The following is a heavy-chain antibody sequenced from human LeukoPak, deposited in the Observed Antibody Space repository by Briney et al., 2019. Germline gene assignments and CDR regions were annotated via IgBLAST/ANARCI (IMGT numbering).Heavy chain of an antibody. D-gene: IGHD3-10*01. V-gene: IGHV4-59*01. J-gene: IGHJ4*02. CDR2: IYYSGST. Sequence: SETLSLTCTVSGGSISSYYWSWIRQPPGKGLEWIGYIYYSGSTNYNPSLKSRVTISVDTSKNQFSLKPSSVTAADTAVYYCARDMRMVRGVYDYWGQGTLVTVSS. CDR1: GGSISSYY. CDR3: ARDMRMVRGVYDY.